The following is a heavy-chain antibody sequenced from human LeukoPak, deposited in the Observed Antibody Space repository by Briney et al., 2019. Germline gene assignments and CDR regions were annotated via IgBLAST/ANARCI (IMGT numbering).Heavy chain of an antibody. CDR1: GASISSYY. J-gene: IGHJ4*02. D-gene: IGHD5-12*01. CDR2: IYYSGST. V-gene: IGHV4-59*01. CDR3: ARGGDIVATNYFDY. Sequence: PSETLSLTCTVSGASISSYYWSWIRQPPGKGLEWIGYIYYSGSTNYNPSLKSRVTISVDTSKNQFSLKLSSVTAADTAVYYCARGGDIVATNYFDYWGQGTLVTVSS.